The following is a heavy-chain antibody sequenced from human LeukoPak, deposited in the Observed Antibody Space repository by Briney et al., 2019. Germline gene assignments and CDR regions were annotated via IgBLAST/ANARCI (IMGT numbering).Heavy chain of an antibody. CDR2: ISYDGSNK. Sequence: PGGSLRLSCAASGFTFSSYGMHWVRQAPGKGLEWVAVISYDGSNKCYADSVKGRFTISRDNSKNTLYLQMNSLRAEDTAVYYCAKAALGATYYFDYWGQGTLVTVSS. V-gene: IGHV3-30*18. J-gene: IGHJ4*02. CDR1: GFTFSSYG. CDR3: AKAALGATYYFDY. D-gene: IGHD1-26*01.